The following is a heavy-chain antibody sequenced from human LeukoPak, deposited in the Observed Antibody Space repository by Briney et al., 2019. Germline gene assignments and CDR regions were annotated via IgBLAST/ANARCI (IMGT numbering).Heavy chain of an antibody. J-gene: IGHJ5*02. CDR2: VYATGTT. D-gene: IGHD3-10*01. CDR3: ARVAMVRGASFDP. V-gene: IGHV4-4*08. CDR1: SGSLTGYY. Sequence: SETLSLTCTVSSGSLTGYYWSWIRQPPGKGLEWIAYVYATGTTNYNPSLKTRATISMDTSKNQLSLTLTSVTAADTAVYYCARVAMVRGASFDPWGQGTLVTVSS.